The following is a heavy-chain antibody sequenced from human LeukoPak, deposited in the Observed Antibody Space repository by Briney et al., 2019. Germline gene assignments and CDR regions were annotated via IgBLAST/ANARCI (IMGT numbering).Heavy chain of an antibody. CDR2: IYTSGST. J-gene: IGHJ4*02. Sequence: PSQTLSLTCTVSGGSISSGGYYWSWIRQPAGKGLEWIGRIYTSGSTNYNPSLKSRVTISVDTSKNQFSLKLSSVTAADTAVYYCARGFISHDSWGQGTLVTVSS. V-gene: IGHV4-61*02. CDR3: ARGFISHDS. CDR1: GGSISSGGYY. D-gene: IGHD1-1*01.